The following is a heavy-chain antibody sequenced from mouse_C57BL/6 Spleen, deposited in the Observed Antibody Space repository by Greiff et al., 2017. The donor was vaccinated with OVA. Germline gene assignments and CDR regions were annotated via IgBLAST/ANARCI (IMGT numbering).Heavy chain of an antibody. J-gene: IGHJ3*01. CDR3: ARDYGEWAWFAY. Sequence: DVMLVESGGGLVKPGGSLKLSCAASGFTFSSYAMSWVRQTPEKRLEWVATISDGGSYTYYPDNVKGRFTISRDNAKNNLYLQMSHLKSEDTAMYYCARDYGEWAWFAYWGQGTLVTVSA. CDR1: GFTFSSYA. CDR2: ISDGGSYT. D-gene: IGHD1-1*01. V-gene: IGHV5-4*01.